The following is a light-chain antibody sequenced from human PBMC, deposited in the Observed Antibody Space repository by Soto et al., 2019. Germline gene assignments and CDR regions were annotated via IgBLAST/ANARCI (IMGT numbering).Light chain of an antibody. Sequence: QTVVTQESSLTVSPGGTVTLTCGSSTGAVTSGHYPYWFQQKPGQAPRTLIHDTNNKHSWTPARFSGSLLGGKAALTLSGAQPEDEAEYYCLLSYSGAWVFGGGTKVTVL. CDR1: TGAVTSGHY. V-gene: IGLV7-46*01. CDR3: LLSYSGAWV. CDR2: DTN. J-gene: IGLJ2*01.